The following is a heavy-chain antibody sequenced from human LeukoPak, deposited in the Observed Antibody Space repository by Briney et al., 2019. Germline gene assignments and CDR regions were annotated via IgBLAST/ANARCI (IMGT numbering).Heavy chain of an antibody. V-gene: IGHV1-8*03. CDR1: GYTFTTYD. Sequence: RASVKVSCKASGYTFTTYDINWGPQAPGQGLEWMGWMNLNSGNTDLIQKFQGRVTFSTDTTMRTAYIKLSSLRSDDTAVYFCAGGASRSFDYWGQGTLVSVSS. J-gene: IGHJ4*02. CDR2: MNLNSGNT. CDR3: AGGASRSFDY.